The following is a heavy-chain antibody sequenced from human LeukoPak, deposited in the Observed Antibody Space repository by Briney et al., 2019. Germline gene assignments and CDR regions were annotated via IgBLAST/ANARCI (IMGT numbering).Heavy chain of an antibody. CDR1: GYTFTSYY. V-gene: IGHV1-46*01. D-gene: IGHD6-6*01. J-gene: IGHJ4*02. CDR2: INPTGGST. Sequence: EASVKVSCKASGYTFTSYYMHWVRQAPGQGLEWMGIINPTGGSTTYAQKFQGRVTMTRDTSTSTVYMELSSLRSDDTAVYYCARTAARRFDYWGQGTLVTVSS. CDR3: ARTAARRFDY.